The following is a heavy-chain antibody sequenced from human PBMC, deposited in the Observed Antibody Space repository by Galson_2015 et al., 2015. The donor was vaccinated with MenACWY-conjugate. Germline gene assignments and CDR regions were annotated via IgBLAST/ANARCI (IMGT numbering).Heavy chain of an antibody. CDR1: GFSLSTSGVG. Sequence: PALVKPTQTLTLTCTFSGFSLSTSGVGVGWIRLPPGKALEWLALIYWDDDKRYSPSLRSRLTITKDTSKNHVVLTMTNMDPVDPATYYCSRTGATPGGGAWGQGTLVTVSS. V-gene: IGHV2-5*02. CDR2: IYWDDDK. CDR3: SRTGATPGGGA. J-gene: IGHJ5*02. D-gene: IGHD2-15*01.